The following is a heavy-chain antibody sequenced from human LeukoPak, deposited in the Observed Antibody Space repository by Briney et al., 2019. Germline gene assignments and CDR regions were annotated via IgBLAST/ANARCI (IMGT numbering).Heavy chain of an antibody. CDR2: ISSSGSTI. CDR3: ARDTHRSGDCYDY. J-gene: IGHJ4*02. Sequence: GGSLRLPCAASGFTFSDYYMSWIRQAPGKGLEWVSYISSSGSTIYYADSVKGRFTISRDNAKNSLYLQMNSLRAEDTAVYYCARDTHRSGDCYDYWGQGTLVTVSS. D-gene: IGHD2-15*01. V-gene: IGHV3-11*01. CDR1: GFTFSDYY.